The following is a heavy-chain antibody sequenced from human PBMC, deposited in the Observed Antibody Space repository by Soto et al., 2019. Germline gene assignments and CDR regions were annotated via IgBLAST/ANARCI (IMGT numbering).Heavy chain of an antibody. V-gene: IGHV1-69*02. Sequence: GASVKVSCKASGGTFSSYTISWVRQAPGQGLEWMGRIIPILGIANYTQKFQGRVTITADKSTSTAYMELSSLRSEDTAVYYCARGYSGSSLYYYYMDVRGKGTTVTVSS. J-gene: IGHJ6*03. CDR3: ARGYSGSSLYYYYMDV. D-gene: IGHD5-12*01. CDR2: IIPILGIA. CDR1: GGTFSSYT.